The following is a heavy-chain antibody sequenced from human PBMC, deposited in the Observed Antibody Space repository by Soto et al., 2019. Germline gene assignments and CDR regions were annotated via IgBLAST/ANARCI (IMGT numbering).Heavy chain of an antibody. D-gene: IGHD2-2*01. Sequence: QVQLVESGGGVVQPGGSLRLSCAASGFTFSAYPMHWVRQAPGKGLEWVAVISHDRTIKSYADSVKGRFTISRDNSQNALYLKMDNLTPGDSVVYPCARDSGLAMRGRRGFDIGGQGTMVTVFS. CDR1: GFTFSAYP. CDR3: ARDSGLAMRGRRGFDI. CDR2: ISHDRTIK. V-gene: IGHV3-30-3*01. J-gene: IGHJ3*02.